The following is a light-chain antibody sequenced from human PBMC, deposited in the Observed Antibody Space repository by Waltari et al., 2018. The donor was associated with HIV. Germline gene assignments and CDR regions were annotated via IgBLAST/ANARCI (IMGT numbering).Light chain of an antibody. CDR1: PSDVGGYDY. CDR3: TSYRSGSTLV. Sequence: QSALTQPASVSGSPGQSITIPCTGTPSDVGGYDYVSWYQQHPGKAPKLMIFEVTYRPSGVSHRFSGSKSGNTASLTISGLQAEDEADYYCTSYRSGSTLVVGGGTKVTVL. CDR2: EVT. V-gene: IGLV2-14*01. J-gene: IGLJ2*01.